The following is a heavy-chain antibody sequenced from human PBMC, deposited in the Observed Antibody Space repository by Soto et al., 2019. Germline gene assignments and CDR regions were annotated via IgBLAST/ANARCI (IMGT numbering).Heavy chain of an antibody. Sequence: QVQLVQSGAEVKKPGSSVKVSCKASGGTFSSYAISWVRQAPGQGLEWMGGIIPIFGTANYAQKFQGRVKITADESTSTAYMELSSLRSEDTAVYYCARDAYYYDSSGYSNAYYYYGMDVWGQGTTVTVSS. J-gene: IGHJ6*02. V-gene: IGHV1-69*01. CDR3: ARDAYYYDSSGYSNAYYYYGMDV. CDR1: GGTFSSYA. D-gene: IGHD3-22*01. CDR2: IIPIFGTA.